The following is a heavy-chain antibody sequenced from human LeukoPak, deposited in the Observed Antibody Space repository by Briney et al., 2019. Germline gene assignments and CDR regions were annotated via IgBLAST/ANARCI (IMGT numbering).Heavy chain of an antibody. CDR2: ISSSSSAYT. CDR3: ARDLVPYSNSYYFDY. CDR1: GFTFSNYN. D-gene: IGHD4-11*01. V-gene: IGHV3-21*01. J-gene: IGHJ4*02. Sequence: GGSLRLSCAASGFTFSNYNMNWVRQAPGKGLEWVSSISSSSSAYTYYADSVRGRFTISRDNAKNSLYLQMNSPRAEDTAVYYCARDLVPYSNSYYFDYWGQGTLVTVSS.